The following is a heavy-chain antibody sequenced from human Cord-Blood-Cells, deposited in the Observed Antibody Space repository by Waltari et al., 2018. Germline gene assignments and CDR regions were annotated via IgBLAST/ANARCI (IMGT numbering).Heavy chain of an antibody. CDR1: GYTLTELS. J-gene: IGHJ3*02. D-gene: IGHD4-17*01. CDR2: FDPEDCET. Sequence: QVQLVQSGAEVKKPGASVKVSCKVSGYTLTELSMHWVRKAPGKGLGWMGCFDPEDCETIYAQKFQGRVTMTEDTSTDTAYMELSSLRSEDTAVYYCATQRRLRWQGNDAFDIWGQGTMVTVSS. CDR3: ATQRRLRWQGNDAFDI. V-gene: IGHV1-24*01.